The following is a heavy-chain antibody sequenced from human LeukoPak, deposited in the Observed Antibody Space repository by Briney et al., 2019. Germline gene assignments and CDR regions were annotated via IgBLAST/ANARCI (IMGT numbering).Heavy chain of an antibody. V-gene: IGHV3-11*01. Sequence: GGSLRLSCAASRFTLSDYYMSGIRQAPGKGREGVSYISSSGSTIYYADSVKGRFTISRDNAKNSLYLQMNSPRAEDTAVYYCARDQVPAAIPYYYGMDVWGQGTTVTVSS. CDR1: RFTLSDYY. CDR2: ISSSGSTI. CDR3: ARDQVPAAIPYYYGMDV. J-gene: IGHJ6*02. D-gene: IGHD2-2*01.